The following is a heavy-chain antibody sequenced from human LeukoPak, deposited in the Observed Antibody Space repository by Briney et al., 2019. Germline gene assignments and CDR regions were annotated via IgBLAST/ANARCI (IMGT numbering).Heavy chain of an antibody. CDR2: IYYSGST. V-gene: IGHV4-59*01. CDR3: ASFGAGTGLHYFDY. J-gene: IGHJ4*02. Sequence: SETLSLTCTVSVGSISSYYWSWIREPPGKGLEWIGYIYYSGSTNYNPSLKSRVTISVDTSKNQFSLKLSSLTAADTAVYYCASFGAGTGLHYFDYWGQGNLVTVSS. CDR1: VGSISSYY. D-gene: IGHD6-19*01.